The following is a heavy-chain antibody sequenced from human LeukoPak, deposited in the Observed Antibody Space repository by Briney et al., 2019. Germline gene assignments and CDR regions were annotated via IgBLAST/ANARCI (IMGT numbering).Heavy chain of an antibody. V-gene: IGHV4-30-4*08. D-gene: IGHD3-22*01. J-gene: IGHJ4*02. CDR3: ARARYYYDSSGFDY. CDR1: GGSISSGDYY. Sequence: SQTLSLTCTVSGGSISSGDYYWSWIRQPPGKGLEWIGYIYYSGSTYYHPSLKSRVTISVDTSKNQFSLKLSSVTAADTAVYYCARARYYYDSSGFDYWGQGTLVTVSS. CDR2: IYYSGST.